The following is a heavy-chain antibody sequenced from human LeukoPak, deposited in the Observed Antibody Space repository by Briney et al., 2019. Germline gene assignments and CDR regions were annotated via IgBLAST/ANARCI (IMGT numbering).Heavy chain of an antibody. V-gene: IGHV3-23*01. CDR3: AKNHYSGWYYFDY. J-gene: IGHJ4*02. Sequence: GGSLRLSCAASGFTFSSYAMSWVRQAPGKGLEWVSGISGSGGTTYYADSGKGRFTISRDNSKNTLYLQMNSLRAEDTAVYYCAKNHYSGWYYFDYWGQGTLVTVSS. CDR2: ISGSGGTT. CDR1: GFTFSSYA. D-gene: IGHD6-19*01.